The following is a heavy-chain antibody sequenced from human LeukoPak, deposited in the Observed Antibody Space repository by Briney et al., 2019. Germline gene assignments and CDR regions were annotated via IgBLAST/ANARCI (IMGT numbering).Heavy chain of an antibody. D-gene: IGHD2-21*01. CDR2: IFYTGDS. CDR3: ARHEFASPFDS. J-gene: IGHJ4*02. CDR1: DGSIIGSY. Sequence: PSETLSFTCTVSDGSIIGSYWSWIRQPPGKGLEWIGYIFYTGDSNYNPSLKSRVAISLDTSTNQISLKLRSVTAADTAVYYCARHEFASPFDSWGQGTLDTVSS. V-gene: IGHV4-59*08.